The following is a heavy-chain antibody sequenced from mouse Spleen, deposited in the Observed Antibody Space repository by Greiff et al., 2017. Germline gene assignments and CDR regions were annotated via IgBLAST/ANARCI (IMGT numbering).Heavy chain of an antibody. CDR3: ARHGSNYLYYYAMDY. V-gene: IGHV5-12*02. J-gene: IGHJ4*01. D-gene: IGHD2-5*01. Sequence: DVMLVESGGGLVQPGGSLKLSCATSGFTFSDYYMYWVRQTPEKRLEWVAYISNGGGSTYYPDTVKGRFTISRDNAKNTLYLQMSRLKSEDTAMYYCARHGSNYLYYYAMDYWGQGTSVTVSS. CDR2: ISNGGGST. CDR1: GFTFSDYY.